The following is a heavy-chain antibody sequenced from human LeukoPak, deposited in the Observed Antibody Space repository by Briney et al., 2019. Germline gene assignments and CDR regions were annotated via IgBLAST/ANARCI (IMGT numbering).Heavy chain of an antibody. CDR1: GFTFSTYG. J-gene: IGHJ4*02. D-gene: IGHD1-26*01. Sequence: GGSLRLSCAASGFTFSTYGMHWVRQAPGKGLEWVAVISYDGSNKYYADSVKGRFTISRDNSKNTLYLQMNSLRAEDTAVYYCARDVLGSGSRFDYWGQGTLVTVSS. CDR3: ARDVLGSGSRFDY. V-gene: IGHV3-30*03. CDR2: ISYDGSNK.